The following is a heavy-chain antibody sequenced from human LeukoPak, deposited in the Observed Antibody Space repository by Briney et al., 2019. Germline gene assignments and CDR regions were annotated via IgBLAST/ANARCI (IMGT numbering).Heavy chain of an antibody. CDR2: INHSGST. D-gene: IGHD3-10*01. CDR3: AREEWFGELIYHYYMDV. CDR1: GGSFSGYY. V-gene: IGHV4-34*01. J-gene: IGHJ6*03. Sequence: SETLSLTCAVYGGSFSGYYWSWIRQPPGKGLGWIGEINHSGSTNYNPSLKSRVTISVDTSKNQFSLKLSSVTAADTAVYYCAREEWFGELIYHYYMDVWGKGTTVTVSS.